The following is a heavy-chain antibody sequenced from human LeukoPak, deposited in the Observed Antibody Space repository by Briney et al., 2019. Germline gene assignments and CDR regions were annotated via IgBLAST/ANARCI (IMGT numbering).Heavy chain of an antibody. CDR3: ARGGRTTWHGMDV. V-gene: IGHV3-30*03. CDR1: GFTFSSYG. CDR2: ISYDGSNK. Sequence: GGSLRLSCATSGFTFSSYGMHWVRQAPGKGLEWVAVISYDGSNKYYADSVKGRFTISRDNSKSTLYLQMNSLRAEDTAVYYCARGGRTTWHGMDVWGQGTTVTVSS. J-gene: IGHJ6*02. D-gene: IGHD4-17*01.